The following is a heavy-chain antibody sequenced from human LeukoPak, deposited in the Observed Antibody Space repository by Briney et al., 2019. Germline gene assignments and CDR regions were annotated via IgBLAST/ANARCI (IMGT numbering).Heavy chain of an antibody. V-gene: IGHV4-34*01. CDR3: AREVVAAAGTVDY. CDR1: GGSFSGYY. Sequence: SETLSLTCAVYGGSFSGYYWSWIRQPPGKGLEWIGEINHSGSTNYNPSLKSRVTISVDTSKNQFSLKLTSVTAADTAVYYCAREVVAAAGTVDYWGQGTLVTVSS. J-gene: IGHJ4*02. D-gene: IGHD6-13*01. CDR2: INHSGST.